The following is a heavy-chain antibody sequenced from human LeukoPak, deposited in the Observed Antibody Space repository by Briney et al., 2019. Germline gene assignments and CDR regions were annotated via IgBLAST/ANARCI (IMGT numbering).Heavy chain of an antibody. V-gene: IGHV3-30*18. J-gene: IGHJ4*02. CDR2: ISYDGSNK. Sequence: GGSLRLSCAASGFTFSSYGMHWVRPAPGKGLEWVAVISYDGSNKYYADSVKGRFTISRDNSKNTLYLQMNSLRAEDTAVYYCAKDVFALGPDYWGQGTLVTVSS. CDR3: AKDVFALGPDY. CDR1: GFTFSSYG. D-gene: IGHD3/OR15-3a*01.